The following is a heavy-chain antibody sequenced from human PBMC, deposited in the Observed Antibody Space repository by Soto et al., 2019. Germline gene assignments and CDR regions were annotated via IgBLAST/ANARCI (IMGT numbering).Heavy chain of an antibody. CDR1: GFTFSSYA. Sequence: EVQLLESGGGLVQPGGSLRLSCAASGFTFSSYAMSWVRQAPGKGLEWVSGISGSGGSTYYADSVKGRFTISRDNSKNTLYQQMNTLRAEDTPVYYCAKGFEGSWIQLWLPGAFNIWGQGTKVTVSS. D-gene: IGHD5-18*01. CDR2: ISGSGGST. CDR3: AKGFEGSWIQLWLPGAFNI. J-gene: IGHJ3*02. V-gene: IGHV3-23*01.